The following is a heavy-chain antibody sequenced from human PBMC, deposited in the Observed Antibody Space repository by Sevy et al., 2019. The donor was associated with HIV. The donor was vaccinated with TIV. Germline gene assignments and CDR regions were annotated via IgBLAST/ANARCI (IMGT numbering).Heavy chain of an antibody. Sequence: GGSLRLSCAASGFTFSSFWMYWVRQAPGKGLEWVANINQDGSATHYVDSVKGRFTVSRDNAKNSLYLQMNSLRAEDTAVYYYARDPTDYAGAGDYCGQGALVTVSS. V-gene: IGHV3-7*01. D-gene: IGHD4-17*01. CDR2: INQDGSAT. J-gene: IGHJ4*02. CDR3: ARDPTDYAGAGDY. CDR1: GFTFSSFW.